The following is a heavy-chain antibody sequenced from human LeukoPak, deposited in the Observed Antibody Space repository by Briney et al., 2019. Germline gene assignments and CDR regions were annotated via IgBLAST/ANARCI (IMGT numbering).Heavy chain of an antibody. CDR3: ARGGSYLSAFDI. CDR2: IYSGGST. V-gene: IGHV3-53*01. D-gene: IGHD1-26*01. Sequence: GGSLRLSCAASEFSVGSNYTTWVRQAPGKGLEWVSLIYSGGSTFYADSVKGRFTISRDNSKNTLYLQMNSLRAEDTAVYYCARGGSYLSAFDIWGQGTMVTVSS. CDR1: EFSVGSNY. J-gene: IGHJ3*02.